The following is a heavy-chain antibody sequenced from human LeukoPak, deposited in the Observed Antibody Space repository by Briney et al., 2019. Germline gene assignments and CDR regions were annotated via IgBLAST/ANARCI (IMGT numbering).Heavy chain of an antibody. CDR2: ISGSGSSGRST. CDR1: GFTFSSYA. D-gene: IGHD2-2*01. Sequence: GGSLRLSCAASGFTFSSYAVGWVRQAPGKGLEWVSGISGSGSSGRSTYYADSVKGRFTISRDNANNTVYLQMNSLSAEDTAVYFCAKGSHYCTSTSCYPTRPLFDYWGQGTLVTVSS. V-gene: IGHV3-23*01. CDR3: AKGSHYCTSTSCYPTRPLFDY. J-gene: IGHJ4*02.